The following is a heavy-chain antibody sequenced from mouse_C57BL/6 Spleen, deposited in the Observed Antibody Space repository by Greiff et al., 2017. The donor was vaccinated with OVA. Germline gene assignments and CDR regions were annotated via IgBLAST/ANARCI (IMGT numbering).Heavy chain of an antibody. J-gene: IGHJ1*03. V-gene: IGHV1-19*01. Sequence: EVQLQQSGPVLVKPGASVKMSCKASGYTFTDYYMNWVKQSHGKSLEWIGVINPYNGGTSYNQKFKGKATLTVDKSSSTAYMELNSLTSEDSAVYYCARDHYYGSSYGYFDVWGTGTTVTVSS. CDR2: INPYNGGT. CDR3: ARDHYYGSSYGYFDV. D-gene: IGHD1-1*01. CDR1: GYTFTDYY.